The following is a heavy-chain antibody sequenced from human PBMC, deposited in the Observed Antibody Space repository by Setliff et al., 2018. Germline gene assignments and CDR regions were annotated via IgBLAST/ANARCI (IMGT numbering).Heavy chain of an antibody. J-gene: IGHJ4*02. V-gene: IGHV4-59*01. Sequence: SETLSLTCNVSGASIRNFYWTWIRQPPGKGLEWIGFIHSNGTKNYNPSLKSRVTISVDTSKNHVSLNLNSMTTADTAVYYCARGGTYRYFDYWGQGALVTVSS. CDR2: IHSNGTK. CDR3: ARGGTYRYFDY. CDR1: GASIRNFY.